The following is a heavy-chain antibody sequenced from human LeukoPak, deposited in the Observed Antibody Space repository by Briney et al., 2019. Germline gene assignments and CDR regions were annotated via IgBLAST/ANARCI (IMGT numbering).Heavy chain of an antibody. D-gene: IGHD3-9*01. CDR3: ARETRILTGTYYYYMDV. J-gene: IGHJ6*03. Sequence: SETLSLTCTVSGGSISSYYWSWLRQPAGKGLEWIGRIYTSGSTNYNPSLKSRVTMSVDTSKNQFSLKLSSVTAADTAVYYCARETRILTGTYYYYMDVWGKGTTVTISS. CDR1: GGSISSYY. V-gene: IGHV4-4*07. CDR2: IYTSGST.